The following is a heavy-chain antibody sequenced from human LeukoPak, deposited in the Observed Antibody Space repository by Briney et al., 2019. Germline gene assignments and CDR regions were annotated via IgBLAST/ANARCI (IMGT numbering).Heavy chain of an antibody. CDR1: GFTVSSNY. J-gene: IGHJ4*02. CDR2: IYNSDNT. CDR3: ARGKPWLVFDF. V-gene: IGHV3-53*01. Sequence: GGSPRLSCAVSGFTVSSNYMGWVRQAPGKGLEWVSVIYNSDNTNYPDSVKGRFTISRDNSKNTLILQMNSLRAEDTAVYYCARGKPWLVFDFWGQGTLVTVSS. D-gene: IGHD6-19*01.